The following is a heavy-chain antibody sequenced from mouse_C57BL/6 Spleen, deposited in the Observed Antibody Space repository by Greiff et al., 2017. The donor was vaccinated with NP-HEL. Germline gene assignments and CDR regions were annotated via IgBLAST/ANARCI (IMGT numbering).Heavy chain of an antibody. CDR2: IYPGDGDT. Sequence: QVQLKQSGPELVKPGASVKISCKASGYAFSSSWMNWVKQRPGKGLEWIGRIYPGDGDTNYNGKFKGKATLTADKSSSTAYMQLSSLTSEDSAVYFCARGGAAWFAYWGQGTLVTVSA. J-gene: IGHJ3*01. CDR1: GYAFSSSW. V-gene: IGHV1-82*01. CDR3: ARGGAAWFAY. D-gene: IGHD3-3*01.